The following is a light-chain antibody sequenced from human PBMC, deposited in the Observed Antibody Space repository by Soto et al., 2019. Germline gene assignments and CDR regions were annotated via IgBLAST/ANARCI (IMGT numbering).Light chain of an antibody. CDR1: QVIGND. CDR2: AAS. J-gene: IGKJ1*01. Sequence: AIQMTQSPSSQSASVGDRVTISCRASQVIGNDLAWYQQKPGKAPRLLIFAASNLQSGVPSRFSGSGSGTDFTLTISRLQPEDFATYYCLQFYNFYWKFGQGTKV. V-gene: IGKV1-6*01. CDR3: LQFYNFYWK.